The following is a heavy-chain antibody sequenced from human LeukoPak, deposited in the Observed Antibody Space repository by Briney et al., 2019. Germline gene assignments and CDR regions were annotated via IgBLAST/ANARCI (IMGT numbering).Heavy chain of an antibody. Sequence: PGGSLRLSCAASGFTFSSYWMSWVRQAPGKGLEGVANIKDDGSEKYYVDSVKGRFTISRDNTKNSLYLQMNSLRAEDTAVYYCAKSHLSHYYDSSPLGYWGQGTLVTVSS. CDR2: IKDDGSEK. D-gene: IGHD3-22*01. CDR1: GFTFSSYW. V-gene: IGHV3-7*03. J-gene: IGHJ4*02. CDR3: AKSHLSHYYDSSPLGY.